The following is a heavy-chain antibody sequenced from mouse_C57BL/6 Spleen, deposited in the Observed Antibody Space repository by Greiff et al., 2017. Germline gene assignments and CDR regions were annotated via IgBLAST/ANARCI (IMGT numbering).Heavy chain of an antibody. J-gene: IGHJ4*01. CDR3: ARGYSDYYAMDY. CDR1: GYTFTSYW. V-gene: IGHV1-72*01. CDR2: IDPSSGGT. Sequence: VKLQQPGAELVKPGASVKLSCKASGYTFTSYWMHWVKQRPGRGLEWIGWIDPSSGGTKYNEKFKSKATLTVDKPSSTAYMQLSSLTSEDSAVYCCARGYSDYYAMDYWGQGTSVTVSS.